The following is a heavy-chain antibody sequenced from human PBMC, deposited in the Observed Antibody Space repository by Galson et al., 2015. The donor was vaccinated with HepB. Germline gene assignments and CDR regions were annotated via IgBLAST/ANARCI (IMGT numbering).Heavy chain of an antibody. CDR3: ARATLTWFDP. V-gene: IGHV3-11*01. Sequence: SLRLSCAASGFTFTDYSMSWIRQAPGKGLEWVSYISGSGSTTIFYANSVKGRFTISRDNAKNSVYLQMSSLRAEDTAVYHCARATLTWFDPWGQGTLVTVSS. CDR2: ISGSGSTTI. D-gene: IGHD2/OR15-2a*01. CDR1: GFTFTDYS. J-gene: IGHJ5*02.